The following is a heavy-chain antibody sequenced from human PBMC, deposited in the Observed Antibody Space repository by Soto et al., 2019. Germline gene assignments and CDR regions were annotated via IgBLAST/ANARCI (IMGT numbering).Heavy chain of an antibody. J-gene: IGHJ6*03. CDR1: GGSISSGGYY. V-gene: IGHV4-31*03. Sequence: QVQLQESGPGLVKPSQTLSLTCTVSGGSISSGGYYWSWIRQHPGKGLEWIGYIYYSGSTYYNPSLQSRVTISVDTSKNQFSLKLSSVTAADTAVYYCARGSPWSGYPLYMDVWGKGTTVTVSS. CDR3: ARGSPWSGYPLYMDV. CDR2: IYYSGST. D-gene: IGHD3-3*01.